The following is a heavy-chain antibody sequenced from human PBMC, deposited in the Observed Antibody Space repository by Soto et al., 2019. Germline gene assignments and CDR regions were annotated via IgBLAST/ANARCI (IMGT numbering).Heavy chain of an antibody. D-gene: IGHD3-10*01. V-gene: IGHV1-46*03. CDR2: INPSGGST. CDR3: ARDYYGSGSYYKGAFDI. J-gene: IGHJ3*02. CDR1: GYTFTTYG. Sequence: ASEKVSCKASGYTFTTYGISWVRQAPGQGLEWMGIINPSGGSTNYAQKFQGRVTMTRDTSTSTVYMELSSLRSEDTAVYYCARDYYGSGSYYKGAFDIWGQGTMVTVSS.